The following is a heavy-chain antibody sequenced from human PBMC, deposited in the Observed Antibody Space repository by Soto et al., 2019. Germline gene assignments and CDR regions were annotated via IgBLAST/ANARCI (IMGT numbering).Heavy chain of an antibody. CDR3: ARGGAGYCSSTSCYSVDWFDP. CDR1: GGSISGYY. J-gene: IGHJ5*02. Sequence: PSETLSLTCTVSGGSISGYYWSWIRQPPGKGLEWIGYIYYSGSTNYNPSLKSRVTISVDTSKNQFSLKLSSVTAADTAVYYCARGGAGYCSSTSCYSVDWFDPWGQGTLVTVSS. V-gene: IGHV4-59*01. D-gene: IGHD2-2*01. CDR2: IYYSGST.